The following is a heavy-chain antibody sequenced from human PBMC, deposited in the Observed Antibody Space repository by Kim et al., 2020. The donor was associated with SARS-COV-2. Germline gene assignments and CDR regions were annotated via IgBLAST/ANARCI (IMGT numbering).Heavy chain of an antibody. J-gene: IGHJ4*02. Sequence: VKGRFTISSENSKNTLYLQMNSLRAEDTAVYYCAKDPYYDFWSGYYFDYWGQGTLVTVSS. CDR3: AKDPYYDFWSGYYFDY. V-gene: IGHV3-23*01. D-gene: IGHD3-3*01.